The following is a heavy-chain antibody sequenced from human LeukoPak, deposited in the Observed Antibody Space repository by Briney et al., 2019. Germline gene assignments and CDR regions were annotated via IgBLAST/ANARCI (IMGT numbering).Heavy chain of an antibody. J-gene: IGHJ6*02. V-gene: IGHV7-4-1*02. CDR1: GYTFTSYA. D-gene: IGHD3-9*01. Sequence: ASVKVSCKASGYTFTSYAMNWVRQAPGQGLEWMGWINTNTGNPTYAQGFTGRFVFSLDTSVSTAYLQISSPKAEDTAVYYCARDNSKLRYFDWVYYYYGMDVWGQGTTVTVSS. CDR2: INTNTGNP. CDR3: ARDNSKLRYFDWVYYYYGMDV.